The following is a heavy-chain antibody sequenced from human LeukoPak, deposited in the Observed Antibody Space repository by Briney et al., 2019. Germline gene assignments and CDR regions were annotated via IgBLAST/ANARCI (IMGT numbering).Heavy chain of an antibody. Sequence: SETLSLTCAVYGGSFSDYYWSWIRQPPGKGLEWIGEINHSGSTNYDPSLKSRVTISVDTSKNQFSLKLSSVTAADTAVYYCARGHYDFWSGYNFDYWGQGTLVTVSS. CDR2: INHSGST. V-gene: IGHV4-34*01. D-gene: IGHD3-3*01. J-gene: IGHJ4*02. CDR1: GGSFSDYY. CDR3: ARGHYDFWSGYNFDY.